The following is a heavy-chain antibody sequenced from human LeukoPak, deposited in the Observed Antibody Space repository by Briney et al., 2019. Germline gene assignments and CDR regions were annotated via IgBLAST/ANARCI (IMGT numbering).Heavy chain of an antibody. D-gene: IGHD3-16*02. J-gene: IGHJ5*02. Sequence: SVKVSCMASGGTFNSYAISWVRQAPGQGLEWMGGIIPIFGTTNYARKFRGRGTLTADKSTRTTYMELSSLGSEDMGVYYCARGGELSWFDPWGQGTLVTVSS. CDR3: ARGGELSWFDP. CDR1: GGTFNSYA. CDR2: IIPIFGTT. V-gene: IGHV1-69*06.